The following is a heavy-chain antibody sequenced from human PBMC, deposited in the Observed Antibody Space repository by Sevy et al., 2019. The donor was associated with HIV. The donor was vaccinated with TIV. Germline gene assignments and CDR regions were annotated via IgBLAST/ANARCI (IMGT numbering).Heavy chain of an antibody. CDR1: GGSISSGGYY. D-gene: IGHD3-16*01. J-gene: IGHJ4*02. CDR3: ARERGDCYEYVWGTGSFDY. Sequence: SETLSLTCTVSGGSISSGGYYWSWIRQHPGKGPEWIGYIYYSGSTSYNPSLKSRVTISVDTSKNQCSLKSSSVTAADTAVYYCARERGDCYEYVWGTGSFDYWGQGTLVTVSS. CDR2: IYYSGST. V-gene: IGHV4-31*03.